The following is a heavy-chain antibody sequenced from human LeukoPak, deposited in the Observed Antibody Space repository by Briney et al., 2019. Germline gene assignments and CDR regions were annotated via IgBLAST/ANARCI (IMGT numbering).Heavy chain of an antibody. J-gene: IGHJ2*01. CDR1: GFTFSTSW. CDR3: ARALTMVRGVIIHWYFDL. CDR2: INPDGSRI. D-gene: IGHD3-10*01. Sequence: PGGSLRLSCAASGFTFSTSWMTWVRQAPGKGLDWLGNINPDGSRINYVDSVKGRFTFSRDNAKNSLFLQMNSLRAEDTAVYYCARALTMVRGVIIHWYFDLWGRGTLVTVSS. V-gene: IGHV3-7*01.